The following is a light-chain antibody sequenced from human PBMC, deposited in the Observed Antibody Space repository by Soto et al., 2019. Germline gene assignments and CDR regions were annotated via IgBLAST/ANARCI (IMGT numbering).Light chain of an antibody. J-gene: IGKJ1*01. CDR2: TVS. Sequence: DVVMTQSPLSLPVTLGQSASISCRSSQSLVYKDGNIYLNWFQQRPGQSPRRLIYTVSNRDSGVPDRFSGSGSDTDFTLRINRVEAEDVGVYYCMQGTHWPWTFDQGTKVEIK. V-gene: IGKV2-30*01. CDR1: QSLVYKDGNIY. CDR3: MQGTHWPWT.